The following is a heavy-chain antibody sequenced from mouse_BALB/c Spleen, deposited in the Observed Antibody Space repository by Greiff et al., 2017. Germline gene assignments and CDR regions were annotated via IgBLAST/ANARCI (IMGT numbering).Heavy chain of an antibody. J-gene: IGHJ4*01. Sequence: EVMLVESGGGLVQPGGSMKLSCVASGFTFSNYWMNWVRQSPEKGLEWVAEIRLKSNNYATHYAESVKGRFTISRDDSKSSVYLQMNNLRAEDTGIYYCTRCYYGSSYAMDYWGQGTSVTVSS. V-gene: IGHV6-6*02. CDR1: GFTFSNYW. CDR3: TRCYYGSSYAMDY. D-gene: IGHD1-1*01. CDR2: IRLKSNNYAT.